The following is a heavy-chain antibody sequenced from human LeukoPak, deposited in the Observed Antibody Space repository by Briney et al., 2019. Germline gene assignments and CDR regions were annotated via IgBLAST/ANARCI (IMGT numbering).Heavy chain of an antibody. CDR1: GYTFTSYD. J-gene: IGHJ5*02. CDR3: ARGLRYFDWLLAQDWFDP. V-gene: IGHV1-8*01. CDR2: VNPNSGNT. Sequence: ASVKVSCKASGYTFTSYDINWVRQATGQGLEWMGWVNPNSGNTGYAQKFQGRVTMTRNTSISTAYMELSSLRSEDTAVYYCARGLRYFDWLLAQDWFDPWGQGTLVTVSS. D-gene: IGHD3-9*01.